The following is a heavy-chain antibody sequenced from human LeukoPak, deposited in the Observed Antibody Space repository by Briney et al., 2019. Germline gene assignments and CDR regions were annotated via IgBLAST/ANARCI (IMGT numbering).Heavy chain of an antibody. Sequence: LPGGSLRLSCAASGLTFSSRWMSSVRQARGKGLGWGACIKKEGSEKYYVDSVKGRFTISRDKAKNSLYLQMKSMRVEDTAVYCCEALDTAMVPLSDWGEGNRVTVSS. CDR2: IKKEGSEK. D-gene: IGHD5-18*01. J-gene: IGHJ4*02. V-gene: IGHV3-7*01. CDR3: EALDTAMVPLSD. CDR1: GLTFSSRW.